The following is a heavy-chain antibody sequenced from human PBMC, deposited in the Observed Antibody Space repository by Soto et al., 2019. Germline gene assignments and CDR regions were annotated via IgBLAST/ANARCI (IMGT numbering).Heavy chain of an antibody. CDR3: ARAYSPRRGAFDI. J-gene: IGHJ3*02. CDR2: INAGNGNT. D-gene: IGHD1-26*01. Sequence: ASVKVSCKASGYTFTGYYMHWVRQAPGQRLEWMGWINAGNGNTKYSQKFQGRVTITRDTSASTAYMELSSLRSEDTAVYYCARAYSPRRGAFDIWGQGTMVTVSS. CDR1: GYTFTGYY. V-gene: IGHV1-3*01.